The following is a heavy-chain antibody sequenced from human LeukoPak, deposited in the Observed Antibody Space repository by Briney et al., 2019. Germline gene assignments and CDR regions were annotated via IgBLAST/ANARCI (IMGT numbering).Heavy chain of an antibody. CDR1: GFTFSNYA. CDR3: ARDRVIYYYYAMDV. Sequence: GGSLRLSCIASGFTFSNYAIHWVRQAPGKGLEWVAVISYDGSNKYYADSVKGRSTISRDNSKNTLYLQMDSLRAEDTAVYYCARDRVIYYYYAMDVWGHGTTVTVS. V-gene: IGHV3-30*04. D-gene: IGHD3-22*01. CDR2: ISYDGSNK. J-gene: IGHJ6*02.